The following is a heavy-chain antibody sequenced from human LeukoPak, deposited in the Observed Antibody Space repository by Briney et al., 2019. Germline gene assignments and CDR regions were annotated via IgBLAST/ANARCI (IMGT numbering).Heavy chain of an antibody. V-gene: IGHV5-51*01. Sequence: GESLKISCKGSAYSFTDFWNGWVRQVPGKGLEWMGFVYPGDSDTRYSPSYSPSFQGQVTISADKSINTAYLQWSSLKASDTAMYYCARHDGLAYMDVWGKGTTVTVSS. D-gene: IGHD3/OR15-3a*01. CDR1: AYSFTDFW. CDR2: VYPGDSDT. CDR3: ARHDGLAYMDV. J-gene: IGHJ6*03.